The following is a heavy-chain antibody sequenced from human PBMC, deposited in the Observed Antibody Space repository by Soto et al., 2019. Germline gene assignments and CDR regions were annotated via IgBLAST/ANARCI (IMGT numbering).Heavy chain of an antibody. Sequence: QVQLVQSGADVKKPGASVKLSCKASGYTFIHYDIGWVRQAPGQGPEWLGRISPSTGKTDYPQKFQDRVSMTTDTATTTAYMDLRSVRSDVTAVYYCARDQSICLHDAYELWGQGTMVTVSS. CDR2: ISPSTGKT. D-gene: IGHD3-10*02. J-gene: IGHJ3*01. CDR3: ARDQSICLHDAYEL. CDR1: GYTFIHYD. V-gene: IGHV1-18*01.